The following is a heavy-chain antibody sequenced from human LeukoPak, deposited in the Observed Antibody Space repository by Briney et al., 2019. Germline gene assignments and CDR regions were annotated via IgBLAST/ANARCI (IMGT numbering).Heavy chain of an antibody. CDR1: GFTFSSYW. CDR3: AREILIAARPPHFDY. J-gene: IGHJ4*02. D-gene: IGHD6-6*01. V-gene: IGHV3-7*01. CDR2: IKQDGSEK. Sequence: TGGSLRLSGAASGFTFSSYWMSWVRQAPGKGLEWVANIKQDGSEKYYVDSVKGRFTISRDNAKNSLYLQMNSLRAEDTAVYYCAREILIAARPPHFDYWGQGTLVTVSS.